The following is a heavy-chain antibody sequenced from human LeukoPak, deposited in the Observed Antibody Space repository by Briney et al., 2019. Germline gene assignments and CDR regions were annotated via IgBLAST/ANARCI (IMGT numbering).Heavy chain of an antibody. CDR1: GFTFSSYA. D-gene: IGHD2-2*01. J-gene: IGHJ4*02. Sequence: GGSLRLSCAASGFTFSSYAMTWVRQAPGKGLEWVSAISTSGDSTYYADSVRGRFTISRDNSKNTLYLQMTSLRAEDTAVYYCARKVYHRFDYWGQGTLVTVSS. V-gene: IGHV3-23*01. CDR3: ARKVYHRFDY. CDR2: ISTSGDST.